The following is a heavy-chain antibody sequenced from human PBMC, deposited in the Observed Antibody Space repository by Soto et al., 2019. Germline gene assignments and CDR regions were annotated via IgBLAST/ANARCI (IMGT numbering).Heavy chain of an antibody. J-gene: IGHJ6*02. V-gene: IGHV3-21*01. CDR1: GFTFSSYS. D-gene: IGHD2-15*01. Sequence: GGSLRLSCAASGFTFSSYSMNWVRQAPGKGLEWVSSISSSSSYIYYADSVKGRFTISRDNAKNSLYLQMNSLRAEDTAVYYCASSVAGGVSGSDAYYYYYGMDVWGQGTTVTVSS. CDR3: ASSVAGGVSGSDAYYYYYGMDV. CDR2: ISSSSSYI.